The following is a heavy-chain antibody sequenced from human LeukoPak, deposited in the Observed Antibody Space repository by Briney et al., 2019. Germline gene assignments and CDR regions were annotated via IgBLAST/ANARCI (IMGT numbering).Heavy chain of an antibody. D-gene: IGHD2-2*02. CDR3: ARNLGCSSTSCYTGWFDP. CDR1: GGSFSGYY. J-gene: IGHJ5*02. CDR2: INHSGST. Sequence: ASETLSLTCAVYGGSFSGYYWSWIRQPPGKGLEWIGEINHSGSTNYNPSLKSRVTISVDTSKNQFSLKLSSVTAADTAVSYCARNLGCSSTSCYTGWFDPWGQGTLVTVSS. V-gene: IGHV4-34*01.